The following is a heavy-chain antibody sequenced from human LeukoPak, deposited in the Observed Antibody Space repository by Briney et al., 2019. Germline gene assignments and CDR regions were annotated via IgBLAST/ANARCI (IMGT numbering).Heavy chain of an antibody. CDR1: GFTFSSYS. D-gene: IGHD6-13*01. CDR3: ARDRSSWEYYYYYYMDV. CDR2: ISSSSNTI. Sequence: GGSLRLSCAASGFTFSSYSMNWVRQAPGKGLEWVSYISSSSNTIYHADSVKGRFTISRDNAKNSVHLQMNSLRVEDTAVYYCARDRSSWEYYYYYYMDVWGKGTTVTVSS. J-gene: IGHJ6*03. V-gene: IGHV3-48*01.